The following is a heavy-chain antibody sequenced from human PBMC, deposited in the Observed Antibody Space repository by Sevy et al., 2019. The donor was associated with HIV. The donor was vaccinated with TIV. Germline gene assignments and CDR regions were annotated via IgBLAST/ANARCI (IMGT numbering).Heavy chain of an antibody. V-gene: IGHV5-51*01. CDR3: ARLTSLVSDFDY. CDR2: IYPGDSDT. J-gene: IGHJ4*02. D-gene: IGHD6-13*01. Sequence: GESLKISCKGSGYSFATNWIGWVRQMPGKGLEWLGIIYPGDSDTRYSPSFQGQVTISADKSISTAYLQWSSLKASDTAMYYCARLTSLVSDFDYWGQRTLVTVSS. CDR1: GYSFATNW.